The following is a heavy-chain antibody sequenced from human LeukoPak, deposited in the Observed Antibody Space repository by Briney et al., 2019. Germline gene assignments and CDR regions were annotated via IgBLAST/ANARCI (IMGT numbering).Heavy chain of an antibody. D-gene: IGHD2-8*01. Sequence: SETLSLTCTVSGGSISSSSYYWGWIRQPPGKGLEWIGSIYYSGSTYYNPSLKSRVTISVDTSKNQFSLKLSSVTAADTAVYYCASILHCTNGVCYTHYDYWGQGTLVTVSS. CDR1: GGSISSSSYY. CDR3: ASILHCTNGVCYTHYDY. CDR2: IYYSGST. J-gene: IGHJ4*02. V-gene: IGHV4-39*07.